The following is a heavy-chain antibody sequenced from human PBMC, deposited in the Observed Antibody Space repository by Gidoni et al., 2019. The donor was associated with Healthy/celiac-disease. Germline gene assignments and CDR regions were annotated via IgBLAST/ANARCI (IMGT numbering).Heavy chain of an antibody. Sequence: EVQLVESGGGLVKPGGSLRLSCAASGFTFSSYSMNWVRQAPGKGLEGVSSISSSSSYIYYADSVKGRFTITRDNAKNSLYLEMNSLRGEDTAVYYGARDEGEEQQFDYWGQGTLVTVSS. CDR3: ARDEGEEQQFDY. D-gene: IGHD6-13*01. CDR2: ISSSSSYI. J-gene: IGHJ4*02. V-gene: IGHV3-21*01. CDR1: GFTFSSYS.